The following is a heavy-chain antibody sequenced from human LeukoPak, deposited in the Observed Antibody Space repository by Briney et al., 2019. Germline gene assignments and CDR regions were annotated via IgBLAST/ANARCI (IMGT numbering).Heavy chain of an antibody. CDR1: GFTFSSYW. J-gene: IGHJ4*02. V-gene: IGHV3-74*01. Sequence: GGSLRLSCAASGFTFSSYWMHWVREAPGKGLVWVSRINSDGSSTSYADSVKGRFTISRDNAKNTLYLQMNSLRAEDTAVYYCARDPDYDILTGYYRDYWGQGTLVTVSS. CDR2: INSDGSST. D-gene: IGHD3-9*01. CDR3: ARDPDYDILTGYYRDY.